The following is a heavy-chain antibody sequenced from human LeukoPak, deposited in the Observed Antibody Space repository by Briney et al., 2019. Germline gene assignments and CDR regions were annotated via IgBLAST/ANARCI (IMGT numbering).Heavy chain of an antibody. J-gene: IGHJ3*02. Sequence: SETLSLTCTVSGGSISSSSYYWGWIRQPPGKGLEWIGSIYYSGSTNYNPSLKSRVTISVDTSKNQFSLKLSSVTAADTAVYYCATFASRDTAMVNAFDIWGQGTMVTVSS. CDR1: GGSISSSSYY. CDR2: IYYSGST. CDR3: ATFASRDTAMVNAFDI. D-gene: IGHD5-18*01. V-gene: IGHV4-39*07.